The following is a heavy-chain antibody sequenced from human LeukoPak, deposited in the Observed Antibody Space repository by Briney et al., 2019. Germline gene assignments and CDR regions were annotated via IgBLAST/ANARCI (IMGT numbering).Heavy chain of an antibody. CDR1: GFTFSSCS. Sequence: GGSLRLSCAASGFTFSSCSMNWVRQAPGKGLEWVSSISSSSSYIYYADSVKGRFTIPRDNAKNSLYLQMNSLRAEDTAVYYCARVLGYSGYDLVDYWGQGTLVTVSS. V-gene: IGHV3-21*01. CDR3: ARVLGYSGYDLVDY. D-gene: IGHD5-12*01. J-gene: IGHJ4*02. CDR2: ISSSSSYI.